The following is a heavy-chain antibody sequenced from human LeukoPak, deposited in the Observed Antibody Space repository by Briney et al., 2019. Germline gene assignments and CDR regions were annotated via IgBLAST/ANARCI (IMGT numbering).Heavy chain of an antibody. CDR3: ATRYSSGWYDAFHT. Sequence: PGESLKISCKGSGYSFTNYWIGWVRQMPGKGLEWMGIIYPGDSDTRYSPYFQGKVTISADKSISTAYLQWSGLKASDTATYYCATRYSSGWYDAFHTWGQGTMVTVSS. CDR1: GYSFTNYW. D-gene: IGHD6-19*01. CDR2: IYPGDSDT. V-gene: IGHV5-51*01. J-gene: IGHJ3*02.